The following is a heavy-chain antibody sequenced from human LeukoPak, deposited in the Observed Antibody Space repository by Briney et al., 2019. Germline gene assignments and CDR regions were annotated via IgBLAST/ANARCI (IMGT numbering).Heavy chain of an antibody. CDR3: ARAHCNSTSCHLFGY. V-gene: IGHV1-69*13. D-gene: IGHD2-2*01. Sequence: ASVKVSCKASGGTFSSYAISWVRQAPGQGLEWMGGIIPIFGTANYAQKFQGRVTITADESTSTAYMELSSLRSEDTAVYYCARAHCNSTSCHLFGYWGQGTLVTVSS. J-gene: IGHJ4*02. CDR2: IIPIFGTA. CDR1: GGTFSSYA.